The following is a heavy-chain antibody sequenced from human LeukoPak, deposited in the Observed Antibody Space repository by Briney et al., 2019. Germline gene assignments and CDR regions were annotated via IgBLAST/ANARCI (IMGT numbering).Heavy chain of an antibody. Sequence: ASVKVSSKTSEYTFTDYYIHWVRQAPGQGLEWMGRINPNSGGTNYAQKFQGRVTLTRDSSISTAYMELSRLRSDDTAVYYCARDSADRREVVITLPFDYWGQGTVVTVSS. CDR1: EYTFTDYY. V-gene: IGHV1-2*06. J-gene: IGHJ4*02. CDR2: INPNSGGT. CDR3: ARDSADRREVVITLPFDY. D-gene: IGHD2-21*01.